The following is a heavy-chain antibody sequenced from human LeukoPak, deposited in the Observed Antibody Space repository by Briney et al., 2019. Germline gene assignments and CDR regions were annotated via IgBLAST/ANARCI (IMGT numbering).Heavy chain of an antibody. D-gene: IGHD2-21*01. Sequence: ASVKVSCKASGYTFTSYGISWVRQAPGQGLEWMGWISAYNGNTNYAQKLQGRVTMTTDTSTSTAYMELRSLRSDDTVVYYCATAKHRRYYYYMDVWGKGTTVTVSS. CDR3: ATAKHRRYYYYMDV. V-gene: IGHV1-18*01. CDR2: ISAYNGNT. CDR1: GYTFTSYG. J-gene: IGHJ6*03.